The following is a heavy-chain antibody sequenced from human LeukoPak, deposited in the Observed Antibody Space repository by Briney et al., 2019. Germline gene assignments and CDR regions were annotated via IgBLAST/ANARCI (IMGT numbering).Heavy chain of an antibody. J-gene: IGHJ4*02. CDR3: ARDSDGYTFDY. V-gene: IGHV3-21*01. CDR1: GGSITNYY. Sequence: ETLSLTCTVSGGSITNYYWSWIRQPPGKGLEWVSSISSSGSYIYYADSVKGRFTISRDNAKNSLYLQMNSLRAEDTAVYYCARDSDGYTFDYWGQGTLVTVSS. D-gene: IGHD5-24*01. CDR2: ISSSGSYI.